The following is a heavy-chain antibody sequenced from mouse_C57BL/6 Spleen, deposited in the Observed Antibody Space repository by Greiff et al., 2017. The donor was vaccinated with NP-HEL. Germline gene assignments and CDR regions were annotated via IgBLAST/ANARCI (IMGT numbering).Heavy chain of an antibody. CDR1: GIDFSRYW. Sequence: EVKLQESGGGLVQPGGSLKLSCAASGIDFSRYWMSWVRRAPGKGLEWIGEINPDSSTINYAQSLKDKSIISRDNANTTLYLQMSKVRSQDTALYYGAGLDYCYGSSYGYFDVWGTGTTVTVSS. J-gene: IGHJ1*03. V-gene: IGHV4-1*01. CDR3: AGLDYCYGSSYGYFDV. CDR2: INPDSSTI. D-gene: IGHD1-1*01.